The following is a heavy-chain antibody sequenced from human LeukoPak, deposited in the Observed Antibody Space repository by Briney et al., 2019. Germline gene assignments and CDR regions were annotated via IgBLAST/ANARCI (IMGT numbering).Heavy chain of an antibody. Sequence: GGSLRLSCAASGSIVSSNYMSWVRQAPGKGLEWVSVISSGGNTYYADSVKGRFTISRDISKNTLYLQMNGLRAEDTAVYYCAREVRGYYFDYWGQGTLVTVSS. V-gene: IGHV3-53*01. CDR3: AREVRGYYFDY. D-gene: IGHD3-22*01. CDR2: ISSGGNT. CDR1: GSIVSSNY. J-gene: IGHJ4*02.